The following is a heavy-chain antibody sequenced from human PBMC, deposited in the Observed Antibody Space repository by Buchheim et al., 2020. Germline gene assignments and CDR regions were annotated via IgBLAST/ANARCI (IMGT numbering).Heavy chain of an antibody. Sequence: QVQLQESGPGLVKPSQTLSLTCTVSGGSISSGNYYWSWVRQPAGKGLEWIGRIYNSGSTNYNPSLKNRVTISADTSNNQSSLKLSSVTAADTAVYYCARDGLYSSSSNWGQGTL. V-gene: IGHV4-61*02. D-gene: IGHD6-6*01. J-gene: IGHJ4*02. CDR1: GGSISSGNYY. CDR3: ARDGLYSSSSN. CDR2: IYNSGST.